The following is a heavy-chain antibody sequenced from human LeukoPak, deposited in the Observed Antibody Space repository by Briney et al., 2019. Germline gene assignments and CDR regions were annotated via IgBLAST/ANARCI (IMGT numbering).Heavy chain of an antibody. V-gene: IGHV1-69*02. D-gene: IGHD2-2*01. CDR3: ASSPRYCSSTSCFKSDAFDI. J-gene: IGHJ3*02. CDR1: GGTFSSYT. CDR2: IIPILGIA. Sequence: GASVKVSCKASGGTFSSYTISWVRQAPGHGLEWMGRIIPILGIANYAQKFQGRVTITADKSTSTAYMELSSLRSEDTAVYYCASSPRYCSSTSCFKSDAFDIWGQGTMVTVSS.